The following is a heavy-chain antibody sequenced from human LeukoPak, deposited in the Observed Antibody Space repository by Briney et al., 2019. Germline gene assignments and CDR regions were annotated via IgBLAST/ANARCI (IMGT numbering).Heavy chain of an antibody. CDR2: ISSSSSYI. CDR1: GFTFSSYS. V-gene: IGHV3-21*01. D-gene: IGHD1-1*01. Sequence: GGSLRLSCAASGFTFSSYSMNWVRQAPGKGVEWVSSISSSSSYIYYADSVKGRFTISRDNAKNSLYLQMNSLRAEDTAVYYCAKLSPHNSDYWGQGTLVTVSS. J-gene: IGHJ4*02. CDR3: AKLSPHNSDY.